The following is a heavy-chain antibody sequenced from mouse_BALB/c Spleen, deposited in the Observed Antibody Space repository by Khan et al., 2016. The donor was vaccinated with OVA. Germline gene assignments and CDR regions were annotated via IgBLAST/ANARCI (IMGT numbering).Heavy chain of an antibody. Sequence: QLEESGPGLVKPSQSLSLTCTVTGYSITSDYAWNWIRQFPGNKLEWMGFISYSGNTNYNPSLKSRISITRDTSKNQFFLQLNSVTTKDTATYYCARVYGRDFGYWGQGTTLTVSS. D-gene: IGHD1-1*01. CDR2: ISYSGNT. V-gene: IGHV3-2*02. J-gene: IGHJ2*01. CDR3: ARVYGRDFGY. CDR1: GYSITSDYA.